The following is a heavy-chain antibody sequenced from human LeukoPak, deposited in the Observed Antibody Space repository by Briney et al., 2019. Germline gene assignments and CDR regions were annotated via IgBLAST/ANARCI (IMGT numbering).Heavy chain of an antibody. CDR1: GFTVSSNY. CDR3: ARESYDILTGYYNVDY. J-gene: IGHJ4*02. Sequence: GGSLRLSCAASGFTVSSNYMSWVRQAPGKGLEWVSVIYSGGSTYYADSVKGRFTISRDNAKNSLYLQMNSLRAEDTALYYCARESYDILTGYYNVDYWGQGTLATVSS. D-gene: IGHD3-9*01. V-gene: IGHV3-53*01. CDR2: IYSGGST.